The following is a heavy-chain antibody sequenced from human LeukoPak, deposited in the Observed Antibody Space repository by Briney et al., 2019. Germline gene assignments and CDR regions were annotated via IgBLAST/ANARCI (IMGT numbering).Heavy chain of an antibody. CDR2: IGNGGST. CDR3: ARDGSSRSLGN. V-gene: IGHV3-53*01. J-gene: IGHJ4*02. Sequence: GGSLRLSCAASGFTVISNYMSWVRQAPGRGLEWVSVIGNGGSTYYADSVKGRFTISRDNSKNTLYLQMNSLRAEDTAVYYCARDGSSRSLGNWGQGTRVSVSS. CDR1: GFTVISNY.